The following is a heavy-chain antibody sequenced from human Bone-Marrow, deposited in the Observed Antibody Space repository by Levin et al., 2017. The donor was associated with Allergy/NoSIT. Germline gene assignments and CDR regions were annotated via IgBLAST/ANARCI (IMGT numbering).Heavy chain of an antibody. J-gene: IGHJ6*02. D-gene: IGHD1-26*01. Sequence: TSETLSLTCAVSGGSFGAFYWSWVRQPPGKGLEWIGEVNHSGSTYYSPSLKSRVTISVDTSKNQFSLKLRSLTATDTAVYFCASSWALTSGGSPYYYGLDVWGQGTTVTVSS. CDR2: VNHSGST. CDR3: ASSWALTSGGSPYYYGLDV. CDR1: GGSFGAFY. V-gene: IGHV4-34*01.